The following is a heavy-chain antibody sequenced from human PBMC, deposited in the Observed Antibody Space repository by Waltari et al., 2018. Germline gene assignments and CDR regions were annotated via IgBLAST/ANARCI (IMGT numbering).Heavy chain of an antibody. J-gene: IGHJ3*02. Sequence: EVQLVDSGGDLVQPGGSLKLSCAASGITLSDSSIHWVRQAPGKGLEWVGRIRSEANSYATAFAASVNGRFTIFRDDSKKTAYLQMNTLMSEDTALYYCTRSGTTTAAFDIWGQGTMVTVSS. CDR3: TRSGTTTAAFDI. D-gene: IGHD1-1*01. CDR1: GITLSDSS. CDR2: IRSEANSYAT. V-gene: IGHV3-73*01.